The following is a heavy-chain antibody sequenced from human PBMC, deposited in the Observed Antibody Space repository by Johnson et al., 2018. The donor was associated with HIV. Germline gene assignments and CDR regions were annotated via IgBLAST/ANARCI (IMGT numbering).Heavy chain of an antibody. Sequence: QVQLVESGGGVVQPGRSLRLSCAASRFTFSSYAMHWVRQAPGKGLEWVAVISYDGSKKYYADSVKGRFTISRDISKNTLYLQMNSLKAEDTAVYYCASDSGYEDHDGFDIWGQGTMVTVSS. V-gene: IGHV3-30*04. D-gene: IGHD5-12*01. J-gene: IGHJ3*02. CDR3: ASDSGYEDHDGFDI. CDR2: ISYDGSKK. CDR1: RFTFSSYA.